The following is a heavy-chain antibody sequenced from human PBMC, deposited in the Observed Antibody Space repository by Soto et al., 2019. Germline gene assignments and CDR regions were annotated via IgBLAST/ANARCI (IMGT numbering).Heavy chain of an antibody. CDR3: ARVGSSGWYPSGWFYP. CDR2: IYYSGST. D-gene: IGHD6-19*01. V-gene: IGHV4-59*01. CDR1: GGSISSYY. J-gene: IGHJ5*02. Sequence: SETLSLTCTVSGGSISSYYWSWIRQPPGKGLEWIGYIYYSGSTNYNPSLKSRVTISVDTSKNQFSLKLSSVTAADTAVYYCARVGSSGWYPSGWFYPWGQGTLVTVS.